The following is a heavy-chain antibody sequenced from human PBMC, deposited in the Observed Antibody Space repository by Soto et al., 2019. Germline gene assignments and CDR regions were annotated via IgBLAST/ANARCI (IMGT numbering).Heavy chain of an antibody. Sequence: GGSLRLSCAASGFTFSSYGMHWVRQAPGKGLEWVAVISYDGSNKYYADSVKGRFTISRDNSKNTLYLQMNSLRAEDTAVYYCAKDLLADTLVVVAPLDHYYYGMDVWGQGTTVTVSS. CDR2: ISYDGSNK. CDR1: GFTFSSYG. V-gene: IGHV3-30*18. D-gene: IGHD2-15*01. J-gene: IGHJ6*02. CDR3: AKDLLADTLVVVAPLDHYYYGMDV.